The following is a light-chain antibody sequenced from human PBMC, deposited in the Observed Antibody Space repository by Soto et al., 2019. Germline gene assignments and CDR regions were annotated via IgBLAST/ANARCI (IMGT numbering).Light chain of an antibody. CDR1: SSDVGNYNL. Sequence: QSVLTQPASVSGSPGQSITISCTGTSSDVGNYNLVSWYQQHPGKAPKLMIHEVNKRPSGVSNRCSGSKSGNTASLTISGLQAEDEADYYCCSYAGGPWVFGGGTKLTVL. CDR3: CSYAGGPWV. J-gene: IGLJ3*02. CDR2: EVN. V-gene: IGLV2-23*02.